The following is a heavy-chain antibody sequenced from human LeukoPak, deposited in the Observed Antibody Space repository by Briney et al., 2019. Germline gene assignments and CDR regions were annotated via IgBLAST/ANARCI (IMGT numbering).Heavy chain of an antibody. CDR1: GYTFTGYY. CDR2: INPNSGGT. D-gene: IGHD4-17*01. V-gene: IGHV1-2*02. CDR3: ARVKTDYGDYRLDY. J-gene: IGHJ4*02. Sequence: ASVKVSCMASGYTFTGYYMHWVRQAPEQGLEWMGWINPNSGGTNYAQKFQGRVTMTRDTSISTAYMELSRLRSDDTAVYYCARVKTDYGDYRLDYWGQRTLVTVSS.